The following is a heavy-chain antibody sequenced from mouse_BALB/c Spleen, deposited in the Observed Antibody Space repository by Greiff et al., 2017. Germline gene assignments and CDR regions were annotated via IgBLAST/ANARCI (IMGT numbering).Heavy chain of an antibody. Sequence: EVKLQESGPELVKPGASVKISCKASGYTFTDYNMHWVKQSHGKSLEWIGYIYPYNGGTGYNQKFKSKATLTVDNSSSTAYMELRSLTSEDSAVYYCARGIYYYGSSYDAMDYWGQGTSVTVSS. CDR3: ARGIYYYGSSYDAMDY. D-gene: IGHD1-1*01. J-gene: IGHJ4*01. CDR2: IYPYNGGT. V-gene: IGHV1S29*02. CDR1: GYTFTDYN.